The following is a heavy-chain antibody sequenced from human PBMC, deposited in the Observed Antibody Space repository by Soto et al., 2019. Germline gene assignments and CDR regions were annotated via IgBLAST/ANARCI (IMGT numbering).Heavy chain of an antibody. CDR2: TYYRSKWYN. J-gene: IGHJ3*02. V-gene: IGHV6-1*01. Sequence: SQTLSLTCAISGHSVSINSAAWNWSRQSPSRGLEWLGRTYYRSKWYNDYAVSVKSRITINPDTSKNQFSLQLNSVTPEDTAVYYCAREGYRSGWYASDAFDIWGQGTMVTVSS. CDR3: AREGYRSGWYASDAFDI. D-gene: IGHD6-19*01. CDR1: GHSVSINSAA.